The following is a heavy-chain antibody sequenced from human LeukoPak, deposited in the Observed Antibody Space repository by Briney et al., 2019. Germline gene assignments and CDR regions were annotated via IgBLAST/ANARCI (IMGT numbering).Heavy chain of an antibody. CDR1: GFSFSSHA. CDR3: AKEIVIIPAASYAFDI. J-gene: IGHJ3*02. V-gene: IGHV3-30-3*01. D-gene: IGHD2-2*01. Sequence: GGSLRLSCAASGFSFSSHAIHWVRQAPGKGLEWVAVMSHDGSNKYYADSVKGRFTISRDNSKNTLSLQMNSLRAEDTAVYYCAKEIVIIPAASYAFDIWGQGTMVIVSS. CDR2: MSHDGSNK.